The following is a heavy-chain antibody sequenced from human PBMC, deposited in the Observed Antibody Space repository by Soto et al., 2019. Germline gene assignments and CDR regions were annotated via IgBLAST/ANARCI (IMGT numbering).Heavy chain of an antibody. D-gene: IGHD5-12*01. V-gene: IGHV3-30*18. CDR3: AKFHSGYETGSFDY. CDR1: GFTFSSYG. CDR2: ISYDGSNK. Sequence: QVQLVESGGGVVQPGRSLRLSCAASGFTFSSYGMHWVRQAPGKGLEWVAVISYDGSNKYYADSVKGRFTISRDNSKNTLYLQMNSLRAEDTAVYYCAKFHSGYETGSFDYWGQGTLVTVSS. J-gene: IGHJ4*02.